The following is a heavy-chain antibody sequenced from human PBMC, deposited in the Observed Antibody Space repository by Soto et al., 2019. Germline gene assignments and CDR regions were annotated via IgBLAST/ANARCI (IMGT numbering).Heavy chain of an antibody. D-gene: IGHD4-17*01. V-gene: IGHV5-51*01. CDR3: ARHLVDLDDTYGSSYFDF. J-gene: IGHJ4*02. Sequence: GESLKISCKISGYKFTSHWVAWVRQTPGKGLEWMGIIYPGDSDTTYSPPFRGHVTISVDESLSTAYLHWSSLKASDTAIYYYARHLVDLDDTYGSSYFDFWGQGTLVTVSS. CDR2: IYPGDSDT. CDR1: GYKFTSHW.